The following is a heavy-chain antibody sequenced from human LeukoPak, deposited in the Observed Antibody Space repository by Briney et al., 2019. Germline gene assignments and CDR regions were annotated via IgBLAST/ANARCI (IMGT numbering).Heavy chain of an antibody. CDR3: AKESVAGYADY. V-gene: IGHV3-33*06. Sequence: GRSLRLSCAASGFTFSSYGMHWVRQAPGKGLEWVAVIWYDGSNKYYADSVKGRFTISRDNSKNTLYLQMNSLRAEDTAVYYCAKESVAGYADYWGQGTLVTVSS. J-gene: IGHJ4*02. CDR1: GFTFSSYG. D-gene: IGHD6-19*01. CDR2: IWYDGSNK.